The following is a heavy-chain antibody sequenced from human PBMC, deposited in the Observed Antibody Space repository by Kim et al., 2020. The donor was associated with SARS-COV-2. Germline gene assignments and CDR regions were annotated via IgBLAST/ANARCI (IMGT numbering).Heavy chain of an antibody. D-gene: IGHD3-10*01. CDR3: AGVLEWFGEDPHPGVVV. J-gene: IGHJ6*02. CDR2: IFYSGST. CDR1: GGSITSGGYS. V-gene: IGHV4-31*03. Sequence: SETLSLTCTVFGGSITSGGYSWNWIRQHPGKGLEWIGHIFYSGSTYNPSLKSRVTMSVDRSKSQFSLNLRSVTAADTAVYYCAGVLEWFGEDPHPGVVVWGQGTTVTVSS.